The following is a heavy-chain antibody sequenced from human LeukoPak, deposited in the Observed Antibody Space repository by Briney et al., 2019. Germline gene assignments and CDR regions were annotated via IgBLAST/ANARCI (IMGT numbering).Heavy chain of an antibody. CDR1: GGSISSYY. CDR3: ARAAGPLAAPDF. D-gene: IGHD6-13*01. J-gene: IGHJ4*02. Sequence: SETLSLICTVSGGSISSYYWSWIRQPPGKGLEWIGYIYYSGSTNYNPSLKSRVTISVDTSKNQFSLNLSSVTAADTAVYYCARAAGPLAAPDFWGQGTPVTVSS. CDR2: IYYSGST. V-gene: IGHV4-59*01.